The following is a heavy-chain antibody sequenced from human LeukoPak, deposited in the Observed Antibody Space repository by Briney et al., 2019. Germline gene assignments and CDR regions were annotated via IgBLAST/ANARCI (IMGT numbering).Heavy chain of an antibody. Sequence: ASVKVSCKASGYSFTYNHIHWVRQAPGQGLEWMGWINPHSGDTNYTQKFQDRVTMIRDTSNRTVYMEVTRLRSDDTAVYYCVRDAPTGVYGTDVWGQGTTVTVSS. D-gene: IGHD1-1*01. CDR1: GYSFTYNH. J-gene: IGHJ6*02. CDR2: INPHSGDT. CDR3: VRDAPTGVYGTDV. V-gene: IGHV1-2*02.